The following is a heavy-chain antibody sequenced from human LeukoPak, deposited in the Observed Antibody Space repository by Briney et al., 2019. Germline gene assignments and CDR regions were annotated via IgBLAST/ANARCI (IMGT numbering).Heavy chain of an antibody. D-gene: IGHD5-24*01. J-gene: IGHJ5*02. CDR3: ASGGLATSPRWDHNWFDP. Sequence: SETLSLTCAVSRASITSYYWSWIRQPPGKGLEWIGYMYSSVTTKYNPSLKSRVTISLDTSKNQVSMKLTSVTAADTAVYYCASGGLATSPRWDHNWFDPWGQGTLVTVSS. CDR1: RASITSYY. V-gene: IGHV4-59*08. CDR2: MYSSVTT.